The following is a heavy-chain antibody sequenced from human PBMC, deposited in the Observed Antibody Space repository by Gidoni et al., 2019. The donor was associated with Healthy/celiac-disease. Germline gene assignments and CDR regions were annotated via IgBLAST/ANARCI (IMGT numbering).Heavy chain of an antibody. CDR2: MNPNSGNT. J-gene: IGHJ6*02. V-gene: IGHV1-8*01. CDR1: GYTFTSYD. D-gene: IGHD6-6*01. Sequence: QVQLVQSGAEVKKRGASVKVSCKASGYTFTSYDLTGVRQATGQGLEWMGWMNPNSGNTGYAQKFQGRVTITRNTSRSTAYMELSSLRSEDTAVYYCARGRTIAARDVYYYYGMDVWGQGTTVTVSS. CDR3: ARGRTIAARDVYYYYGMDV.